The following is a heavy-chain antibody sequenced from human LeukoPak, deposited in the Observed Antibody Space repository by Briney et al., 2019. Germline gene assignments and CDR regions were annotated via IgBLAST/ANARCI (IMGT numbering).Heavy chain of an antibody. J-gene: IGHJ4*02. CDR3: ARGYLYYYDVSGYPFDY. D-gene: IGHD3-22*01. CDR2: INPNSGGT. V-gene: IGHV1-2*02. Sequence: ASVKVSCKASGYIFSDYYMHWVRQAPGQGLEWMGWINPNSGGTNYAQKFQGRVTMTRDTSISTAYMELRRLRSDDTAVYYCARGYLYYYDVSGYPFDYWGQGTLVTVSS. CDR1: GYIFSDYY.